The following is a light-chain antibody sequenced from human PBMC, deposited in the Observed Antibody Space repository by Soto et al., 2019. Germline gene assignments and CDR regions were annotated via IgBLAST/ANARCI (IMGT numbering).Light chain of an antibody. CDR3: QQCSNLLS. CDR2: DAS. J-gene: IGKJ5*01. Sequence: EIVLTQSPATLSLSPGEQATLSCRASQSVYTYLAWYQQTPGQAPRLLIYDASRRAAGIPARFSGSGSGTDFTLTIRSLEPEDFGIYYCQQCSNLLSFGQGTRL. V-gene: IGKV3-11*01. CDR1: QSVYTY.